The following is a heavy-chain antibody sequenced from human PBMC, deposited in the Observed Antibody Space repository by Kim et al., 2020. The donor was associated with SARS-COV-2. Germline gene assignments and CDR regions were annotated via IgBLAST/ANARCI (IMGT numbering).Heavy chain of an antibody. CDR2: ISTSGSCI. CDR1: GFTFSDYS. J-gene: IGHJ6*02. Sequence: GGSLRLSCAASGFTFSDYSMNWVRQAPGTGLEWVSSISTSGSCIYYADSVKGRFTISRDNAKNSLYLQMNSLRAEDTAVYYCAGDYGDVYYGSDYLLYYFGVDVWGQGTTVTLS. D-gene: IGHD3-10*01. V-gene: IGHV3-21*01. CDR3: AGDYGDVYYGSDYLLYYFGVDV.